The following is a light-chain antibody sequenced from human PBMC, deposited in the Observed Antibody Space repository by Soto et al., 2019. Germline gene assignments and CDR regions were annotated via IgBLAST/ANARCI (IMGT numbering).Light chain of an antibody. J-gene: IGLJ1*01. V-gene: IGLV1-40*01. Sequence: QSVLTQPPSVSGAPGQRVTISCTGSSSNIGAGYEVHWYQQLPGTAPKLLIYGNSNRPSGVPDRFSGSKSGTSVSLAITGLQAEDEADYYCQSYDSSLSGYVFGTGTKVTVL. CDR3: QSYDSSLSGYV. CDR1: SSNIGAGYE. CDR2: GNS.